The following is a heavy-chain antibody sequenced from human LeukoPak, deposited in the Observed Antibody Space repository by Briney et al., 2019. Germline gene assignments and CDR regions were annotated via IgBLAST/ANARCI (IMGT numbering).Heavy chain of an antibody. Sequence: SETLSLTCTVSGGSISTYYWSWIRQPPGKGLECIGYIYYSGSPNYNPSLKSRVTISVDTSKNQFSLKLSSVAAADTAVYYCASEGDGATEIYFDYWGQGTLVTVSS. CDR1: GGSISTYY. CDR3: ASEGDGATEIYFDY. D-gene: IGHD5-12*01. CDR2: IYYSGSP. V-gene: IGHV4-59*01. J-gene: IGHJ4*02.